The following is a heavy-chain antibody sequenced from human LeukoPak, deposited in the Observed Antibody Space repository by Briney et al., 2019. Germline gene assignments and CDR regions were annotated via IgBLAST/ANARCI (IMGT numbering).Heavy chain of an antibody. CDR1: GFTFSSYS. CDR3: AKDGGSSDYFDY. V-gene: IGHV3-30*02. D-gene: IGHD3-10*01. CDR2: IRYDGSNK. Sequence: AGGSLRLSCAASGFTFSSYSMNWVRQAPGKGLEWVAFIRYDGSNKYYADSVKGRFTISRDNSKNTLYLQMNSLRAEDTAVYYCAKDGGSSDYFDYWGQGTLVTVSS. J-gene: IGHJ4*02.